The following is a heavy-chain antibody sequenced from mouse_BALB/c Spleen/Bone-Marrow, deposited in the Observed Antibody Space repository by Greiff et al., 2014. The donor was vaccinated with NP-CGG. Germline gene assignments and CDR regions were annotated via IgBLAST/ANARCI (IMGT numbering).Heavy chain of an antibody. CDR1: GYTFSSYW. J-gene: IGHJ3*01. CDR2: IYPGDGDT. D-gene: IGHD2-14*01. Sequence: QVQLQQSGAELARPGASVKLSCKASGYTFSSYWMQWVKQRPGQGLEWIGSIYPGDGDTRYTQKFKGRATLTADKSSSTAYMQLSSLTSEDSAVYYCARGACYRYGGFAYWGQGTLVTVSA. V-gene: IGHV1-87*01. CDR3: ARGACYRYGGFAY.